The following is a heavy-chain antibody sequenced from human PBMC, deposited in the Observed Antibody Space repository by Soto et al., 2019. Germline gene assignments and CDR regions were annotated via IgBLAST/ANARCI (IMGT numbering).Heavy chain of an antibody. V-gene: IGHV3-30*18. D-gene: IGHD1-26*01. Sequence: GFLRLYCTGSGFTFGNYGMHWVRQAPGKGLEWVASTSYDGNNKYYADSLKGRFTISRDNSKKMVYLQMTSLGPEDTAVYYCAKGGGSARDFDYWGQGALVTVSS. CDR1: GFTFGNYG. J-gene: IGHJ4*02. CDR2: TSYDGNNK. CDR3: AKGGGSARDFDY.